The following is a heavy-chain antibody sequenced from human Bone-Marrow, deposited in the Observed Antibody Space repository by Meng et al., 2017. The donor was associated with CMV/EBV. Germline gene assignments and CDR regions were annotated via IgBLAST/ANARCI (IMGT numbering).Heavy chain of an antibody. Sequence: ASVKNSCKASGYTFTGCYMHWGRQAPGQGREWLGWINPNSGGTNYAQKFQGRVTMTRDTSSSTAYMELSRLRSDDTAVYYCARESDNGNSKWGQGTLVTVSS. V-gene: IGHV1-2*02. J-gene: IGHJ4*02. CDR3: ARESDNGNSK. CDR2: INPNSGGT. D-gene: IGHD1-7*01. CDR1: GYTFTGCY.